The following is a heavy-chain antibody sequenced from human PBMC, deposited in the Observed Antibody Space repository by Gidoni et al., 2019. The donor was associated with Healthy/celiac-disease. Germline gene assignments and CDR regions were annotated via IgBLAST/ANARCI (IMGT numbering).Heavy chain of an antibody. CDR1: GGSISSGSYY. J-gene: IGHJ3*02. D-gene: IGHD6-19*01. CDR3: ARVRGYSSGWYRSDAFDI. V-gene: IGHV4-61*02. Sequence: QVQLQESGPGLVKPSQTLSRTCTVSGGSISSGSYYWSWIRPPAGKGLEWIGRIYTRGSTNYNPSLKSRVTISVDTSKNQFSLKLSSVTAADTAVYYCARVRGYSSGWYRSDAFDIWGQGTMVTVSS. CDR2: IYTRGST.